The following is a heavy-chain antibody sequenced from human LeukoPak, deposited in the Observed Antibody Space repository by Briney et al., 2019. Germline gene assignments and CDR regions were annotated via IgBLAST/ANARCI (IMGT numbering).Heavy chain of an antibody. D-gene: IGHD4/OR15-4a*01. V-gene: IGHV1-69*13. CDR1: GGTFSSYA. CDR3: ARSTAGANDAFDI. J-gene: IGHJ3*02. Sequence: ASVKVSCKASGGTFSSYAISWVRQAPGQGLEWMGGIIPIFGTANYAQKFQGRVTITADESTSTAYMELSSLRSEDTAVYYCARSTAGANDAFDIWGQGTMVTVSS. CDR2: IIPIFGTA.